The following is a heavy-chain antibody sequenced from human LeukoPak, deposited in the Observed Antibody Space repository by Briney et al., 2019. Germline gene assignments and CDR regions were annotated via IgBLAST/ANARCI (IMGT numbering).Heavy chain of an antibody. CDR2: ISSSSSYI. CDR3: ARVKSSWYTYEYFQH. CDR1: GFTFSSYA. D-gene: IGHD6-13*01. J-gene: IGHJ1*01. Sequence: PGGSLRLSCAASGFTFSSYAMSWVRQAPGKGLEWVSSISSSSSYIYYADSVKGRFTISRDNAKNSLYLQMNSLRAEDTAVYYCARVKSSWYTYEYFQHWGQGTLVTVSS. V-gene: IGHV3-21*01.